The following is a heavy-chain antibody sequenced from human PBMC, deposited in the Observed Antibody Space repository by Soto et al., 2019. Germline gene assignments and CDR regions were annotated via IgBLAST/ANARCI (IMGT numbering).Heavy chain of an antibody. J-gene: IGHJ5*02. CDR1: GGSISSGGYY. V-gene: IGHV4-31*03. D-gene: IGHD3-3*01. CDR3: ARGRKYYDFWSGYSEWFDP. Sequence: SETLSLTCTVSGGSISSGGYYWSWIRQHPGKGLEWIGYIYYSGSTYYNPSLKSRVTISVDTSKNQFSLKLSSVTAADTAVYYCARGRKYYDFWSGYSEWFDPWGQGTLVTVSS. CDR2: IYYSGST.